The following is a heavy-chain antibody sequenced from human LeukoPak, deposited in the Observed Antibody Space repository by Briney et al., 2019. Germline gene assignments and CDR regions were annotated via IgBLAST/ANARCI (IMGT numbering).Heavy chain of an antibody. CDR2: IRYDGSNK. V-gene: IGHV3-30*02. J-gene: IGHJ4*02. CDR3: ARDRLTYYYGSGSFVQ. Sequence: GGSLRLSCAASGFTFSSYGMHWVRQAPGKGLEWVAFIRYDGSNKYYADSVKGRFTISRDNSKSTLYLQMNSLRAEDTAVYYCARDRLTYYYGSGSFVQWGQGTLVTVSS. D-gene: IGHD3-10*01. CDR1: GFTFSSYG.